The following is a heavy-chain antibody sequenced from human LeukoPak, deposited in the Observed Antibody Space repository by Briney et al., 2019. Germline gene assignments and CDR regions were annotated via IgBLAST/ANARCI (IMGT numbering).Heavy chain of an antibody. D-gene: IGHD3-3*01. CDR3: ARDLRDFWSGDFDY. Sequence: GGSLRLSCAAAGFTFSSSAMSWVRQVPGKGLEWVSGISASGGSTYYADSVRGRFTISRDNSKNTLYLQMNSLRAEDTAVYYCARDLRDFWSGDFDYWGQGTLVTVSS. CDR1: GFTFSSSA. CDR2: ISASGGST. J-gene: IGHJ4*02. V-gene: IGHV3-23*01.